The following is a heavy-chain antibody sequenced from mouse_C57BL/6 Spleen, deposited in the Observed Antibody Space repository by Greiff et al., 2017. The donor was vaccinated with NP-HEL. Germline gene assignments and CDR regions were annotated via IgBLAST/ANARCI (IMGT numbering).Heavy chain of an antibody. J-gene: IGHJ4*01. Sequence: QVQLQQSGAELARPGASVKLSCKASGYTFTSYGISWVKQRTGQGLEWIGEIYPRSGNTYYNEKFKGKATLTADKSSSTAYMELRSLTSEDSAVYFCAREKGLLREDYYAMDYWGQGTSVTVSS. D-gene: IGHD1-1*01. CDR3: AREKGLLREDYYAMDY. CDR2: IYPRSGNT. V-gene: IGHV1-81*01. CDR1: GYTFTSYG.